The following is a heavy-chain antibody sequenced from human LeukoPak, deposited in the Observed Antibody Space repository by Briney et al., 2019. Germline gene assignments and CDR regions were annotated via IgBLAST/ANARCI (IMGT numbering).Heavy chain of an antibody. V-gene: IGHV1-8*02. D-gene: IGHD3-10*01. CDR2: MNPNSGNT. Sequence: ASVKVSCKASGGTFSSYAISWVRQATGQGLEWMGWMNPNSGNTGYAQKFQGRVTMTRSTSISTAYMELSSLRSEDTAVYYCARGLGGPVAHAKLPWFGELCDWFDPWGQGTLVTVSS. CDR1: GGTFSSYA. CDR3: ARGLGGPVAHAKLPWFGELCDWFDP. J-gene: IGHJ5*02.